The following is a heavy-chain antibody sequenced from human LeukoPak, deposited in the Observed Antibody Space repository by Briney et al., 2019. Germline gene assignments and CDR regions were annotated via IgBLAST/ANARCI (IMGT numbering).Heavy chain of an antibody. V-gene: IGHV4-59*01. J-gene: IGHJ4*02. CDR1: GGSISSYY. Sequence: SETLSLTCTVSGGSISSYYWSWTRQPPGKGLEWIGYIYYSGSTNYNPSLKSRVTISVDTSKNQFSLKLSSVTAADTAVYYCARSNSVATALIDYWGQGTLVTVSS. D-gene: IGHD5-12*01. CDR2: IYYSGST. CDR3: ARSNSVATALIDY.